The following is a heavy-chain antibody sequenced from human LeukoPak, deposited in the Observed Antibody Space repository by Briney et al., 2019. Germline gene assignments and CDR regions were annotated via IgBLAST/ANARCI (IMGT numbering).Heavy chain of an antibody. CDR3: ARDSLEATFGHFDL. J-gene: IGHJ2*01. V-gene: IGHV4-30-2*01. CDR2: IYHSGST. CDR1: GGSISSGGYY. Sequence: PSQTLSLTCTVSGGSISSGGYYWSWIRQPPGKGLEWIGYIYHSGSTYYNPSLKSRVTISVDRSKNQFSLKLSSVTAADTAVYYCARDSLEATFGHFDLWGRGTLVTVSS. D-gene: IGHD3-10*02.